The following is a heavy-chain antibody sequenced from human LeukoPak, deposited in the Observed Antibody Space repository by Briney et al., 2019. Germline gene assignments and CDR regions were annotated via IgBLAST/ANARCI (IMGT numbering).Heavy chain of an antibody. CDR2: INHSGNT. D-gene: IGHD6-19*01. CDR1: GESLSGYY. CDR3: ARGQWLDNS. V-gene: IGHV4-34*01. Sequence: PSETLSLTCAVYGESLSGYYWTWIRQPPGKGLKWIGEINHSGNTNYNPSLKSRVTISVDTSKNQFSLKLTSVTAADTAVYYCARGQWLDNSWGQGTLVTVSS. J-gene: IGHJ4*02.